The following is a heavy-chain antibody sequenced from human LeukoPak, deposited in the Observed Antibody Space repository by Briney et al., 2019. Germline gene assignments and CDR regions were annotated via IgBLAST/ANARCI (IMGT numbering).Heavy chain of an antibody. D-gene: IGHD6-19*01. V-gene: IGHV3-48*04. CDR1: GFTFSSYS. CDR2: ISSSGSTI. J-gene: IGHJ4*02. CDR3: ARDRGIAVAGGVY. Sequence: PGGSLRLSCAASGFTFSSYSMNWVRQAPGKGLEWVSYISSSGSTIYYADSVKGRFTISRDNAKNSLYLQMNSLRAEDTAVYYCARDRGIAVAGGVYWGQGTLVTVSS.